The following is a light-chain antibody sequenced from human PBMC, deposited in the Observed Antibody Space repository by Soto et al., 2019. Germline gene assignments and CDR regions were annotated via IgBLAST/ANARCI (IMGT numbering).Light chain of an antibody. J-gene: IGLJ2*01. V-gene: IGLV1-44*01. CDR1: SSNIGSNT. Sequence: QAVVTQPPSASGTPGQRVTISCSGSSSNIGSNTVNWYQHLPGTAPKLLIYSNNQRPSGVPDRFSGSKSGTSASLAISGLQSEDEADYSCAAWDDSLNGVVFGGGTKLTVL. CDR3: AAWDDSLNGVV. CDR2: SNN.